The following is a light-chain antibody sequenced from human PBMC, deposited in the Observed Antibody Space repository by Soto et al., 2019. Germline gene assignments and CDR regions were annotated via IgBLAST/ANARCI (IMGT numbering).Light chain of an antibody. J-gene: IGLJ1*01. CDR1: SSDVGGYNY. V-gene: IGLV2-14*01. CDR3: SSYTSSTTEV. CDR2: DVS. Sequence: QSALTQPASVSGSPGQSITISCTGTSSDVGGYNYVSWYQQHPGKAPKLIIYDVSDRPSGVSNRFSASKSGNTASLTISGPQAEDEADYYCSSYTSSTTEVFGTGTKVTVL.